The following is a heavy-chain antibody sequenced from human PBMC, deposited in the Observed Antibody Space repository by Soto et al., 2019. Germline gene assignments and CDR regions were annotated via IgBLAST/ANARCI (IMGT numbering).Heavy chain of an antibody. Sequence: QVQLVESGGGVVQPGRSLRLSCAASGFTFSSYAMHWVRQAPGKGLEWVAVISYDGSNKYYADSVKGRFTISRDNSKNTLYMKMNSLRAEDTAVYYCARDFSGGRIAVRPMDDYWGQGTLVTVSS. CDR1: GFTFSSYA. CDR2: ISYDGSNK. V-gene: IGHV3-30-3*01. D-gene: IGHD6-6*01. J-gene: IGHJ4*02. CDR3: ARDFSGGRIAVRPMDDY.